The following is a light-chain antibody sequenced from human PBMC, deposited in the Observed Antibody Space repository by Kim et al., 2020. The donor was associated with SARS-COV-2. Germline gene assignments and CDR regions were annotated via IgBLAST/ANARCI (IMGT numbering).Light chain of an antibody. CDR3: LQHRTYPIT. Sequence: ASVGERVTITGRASQDIGNDLGWYQQNQGRAPKRLIYGASNLQSGVPARFSGSGSETEFSLTINSLQPEDLATYFCLQHRTYPITFGQGTRLEIK. CDR1: QDIGND. J-gene: IGKJ5*01. CDR2: GAS. V-gene: IGKV1-17*01.